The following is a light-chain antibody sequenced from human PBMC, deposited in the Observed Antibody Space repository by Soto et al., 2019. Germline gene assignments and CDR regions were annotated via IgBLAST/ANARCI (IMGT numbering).Light chain of an antibody. CDR3: AAWDDSLTGRV. J-gene: IGLJ3*02. CDR1: NSNIETYT. V-gene: IGLV1-44*01. Sequence: QSVLTQPPSASGTPGQRVTIYCSGGNSNIETYTVNWYQQLPGTAPKLLIYKNNERPSGVPDRFSGSKSGTSASLAISGLQSEDEADYYCAAWDDSLTGRVFGGGTYSPS. CDR2: KNN.